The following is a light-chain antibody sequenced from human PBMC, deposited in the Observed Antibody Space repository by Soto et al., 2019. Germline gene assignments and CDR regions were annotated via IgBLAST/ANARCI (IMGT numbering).Light chain of an antibody. Sequence: QSALTQPASLSGSPGQSITISCTGTSSDVGFYNHVSWYQQHPGKAPKLLIYEVNNRPSGVSHRFSGSKSGNTASLTISGLQAEDEADYYCSSFASTHTYVFGTGTKVTVL. CDR3: SSFASTHTYV. CDR1: SSDVGFYNH. V-gene: IGLV2-14*01. J-gene: IGLJ1*01. CDR2: EVN.